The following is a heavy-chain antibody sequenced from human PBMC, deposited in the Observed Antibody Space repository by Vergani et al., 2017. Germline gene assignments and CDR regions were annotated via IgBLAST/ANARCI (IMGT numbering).Heavy chain of an antibody. CDR2: ISSSGSTI. D-gene: IGHD6-19*01. CDR3: AREFYSSGCPYYFDY. CDR1: GFTFSSYE. J-gene: IGHJ4*02. V-gene: IGHV3-48*03. Sequence: EVQLVESGGGLVQPGGSLRLSCAASGFTFSSYEMNWVRQVPGKGLEWVSYISSSGSTIYYADSVKGRFTISRDNAKNSRYLQMNSLRAEDTAVYYCAREFYSSGCPYYFDYWGKGTLVTVSS.